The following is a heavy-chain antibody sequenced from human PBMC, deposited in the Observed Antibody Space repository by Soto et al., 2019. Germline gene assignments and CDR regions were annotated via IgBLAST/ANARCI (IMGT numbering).Heavy chain of an antibody. D-gene: IGHD6-13*01. CDR3: AHRGGAAVGLYYFDY. CDR2: IYWHDDK. Sequence: SGPTLVNPTQTLTLTCTFSGFSLSTTGVGVSWIRQPPGKAPEWLALIYWHDDKRYSPSLKSRLTITKDTSKNPVVLTMTNMDPVDTATYYCAHRGGAAVGLYYFDYWGQGALVTVSS. J-gene: IGHJ4*02. CDR1: GFSLSTTGVG. V-gene: IGHV2-5*01.